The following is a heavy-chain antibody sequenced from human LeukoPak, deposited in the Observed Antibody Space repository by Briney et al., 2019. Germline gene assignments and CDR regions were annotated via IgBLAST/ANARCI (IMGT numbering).Heavy chain of an antibody. CDR3: ARGLRLGELSLPFDY. D-gene: IGHD3-16*02. CDR2: ISYDGSNK. J-gene: IGHJ4*02. V-gene: IGHV3-30*03. CDR1: GFTFSSYG. Sequence: PGGSLRLSCAASGFTFSSYGMHWVRQAPGKGLEGVAVISYDGSNKYYADSVKGRFTISRDNAKNSLYLQMNSLRAEDTAVYYCARGLRLGELSLPFDYWGQGTLVTVSS.